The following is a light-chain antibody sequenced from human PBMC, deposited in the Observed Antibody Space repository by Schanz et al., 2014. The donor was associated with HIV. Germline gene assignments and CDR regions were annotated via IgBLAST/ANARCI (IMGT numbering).Light chain of an antibody. CDR3: SSYIGTGTLEV. CDR1: SSDVGGYNY. Sequence: QSALTQPASVSGSPGQSITISCTGTSSDVGGYNYVSWYQQHPGKPPKLMIYDVNNRPSGVSNRFSGSKSGNTASLTISGLQAEDEADYYCSSYIGTGTLEVFGGGTMLTVL. J-gene: IGLJ3*02. V-gene: IGLV2-14*01. CDR2: DVN.